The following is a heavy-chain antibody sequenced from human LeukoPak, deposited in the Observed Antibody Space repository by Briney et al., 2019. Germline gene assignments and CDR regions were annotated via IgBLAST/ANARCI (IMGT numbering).Heavy chain of an antibody. Sequence: GSSLRLSYSASGFTFITHGMHWVRQALGKGLEWVAFIWGDGSHEYYADSVQGRFTISRDNSKSTLYLQMNSLRVDDTSVYFCVRDPQDSGWAFWSWGQGTLVTVSS. J-gene: IGHJ5*02. V-gene: IGHV3-33*01. CDR2: IWGDGSHE. CDR3: VRDPQDSGWAFWS. D-gene: IGHD6-19*01. CDR1: GFTFITHG.